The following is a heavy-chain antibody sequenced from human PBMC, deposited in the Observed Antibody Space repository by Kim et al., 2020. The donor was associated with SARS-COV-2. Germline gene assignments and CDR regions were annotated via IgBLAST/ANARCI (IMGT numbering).Heavy chain of an antibody. CDR3: AKDPEYSGSYLEAFDI. J-gene: IGHJ3*02. D-gene: IGHD1-26*01. V-gene: IGHV3-23*01. Sequence: VKGRFTISRDNSKNTLYLQMNSLRAEDTAVYYCAKDPEYSGSYLEAFDIWGQGTMVTVSS.